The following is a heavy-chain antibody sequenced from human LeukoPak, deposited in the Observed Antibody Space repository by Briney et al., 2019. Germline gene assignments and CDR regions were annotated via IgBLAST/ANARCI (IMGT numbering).Heavy chain of an antibody. CDR3: ARNYYDSSAYYYFDY. Sequence: GGSLRLSCAASGFTVSNSYMNWVRQAPGKGLEWVSLIYSGGGTYYADSVKGRFTISRDNSKNTLYLQMYSLRAEDTAVYYCARNYYDSSAYYYFDYWGQGTLVTVSS. D-gene: IGHD3-22*01. CDR2: IYSGGGT. V-gene: IGHV3-66*01. CDR1: GFTVSNSY. J-gene: IGHJ4*02.